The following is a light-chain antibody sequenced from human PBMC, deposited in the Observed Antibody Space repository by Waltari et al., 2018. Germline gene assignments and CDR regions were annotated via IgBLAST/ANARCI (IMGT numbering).Light chain of an antibody. CDR2: YAS. V-gene: IGKV3-15*01. J-gene: IGKJ4*01. Sequence: EIVMTQSPATLSVSPGERATLSCRASQHVNTNLAWYQHKPGLAPRLLIYYASTRATGIPARFSGSGSGTEFTLTISSLQSEDFAVYFCQQHNDWPLTFGGGTKVEIK. CDR3: QQHNDWPLT. CDR1: QHVNTN.